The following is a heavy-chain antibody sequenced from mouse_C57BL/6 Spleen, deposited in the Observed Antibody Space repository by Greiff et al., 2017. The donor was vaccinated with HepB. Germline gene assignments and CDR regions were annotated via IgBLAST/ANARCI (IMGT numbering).Heavy chain of an antibody. J-gene: IGHJ3*01. D-gene: IGHD2-5*01. Sequence: DVKLQESGPGLVKPSQSLSLTCSVTGYSITSGYYWNWIRQFPGNKLEWMGYISYDGSNNYNPSLKNRISITRDTSKNQFFLKLNSVTTEDTATYYCARGSNLADWGQGTLVTVSA. CDR3: ARGSNLAD. CDR1: GYSITSGYY. CDR2: ISYDGSN. V-gene: IGHV3-6*01.